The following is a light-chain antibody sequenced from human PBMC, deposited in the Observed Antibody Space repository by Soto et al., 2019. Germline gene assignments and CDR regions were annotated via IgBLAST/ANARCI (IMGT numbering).Light chain of an antibody. CDR3: AAWDDSLNGPV. J-gene: IGLJ2*01. CDR1: SSDVGGYKY. CDR2: EVT. Sequence: QSVLTQPASVSGSPGQSITISCTGTSSDVGGYKYVSWYQQHPGKAPKLMIFEVTNRPSGVSDRFSGSKSGNTASLIISGLQTEDEADYYCAAWDDSLNGPVFGGGTKLTVL. V-gene: IGLV2-14*01.